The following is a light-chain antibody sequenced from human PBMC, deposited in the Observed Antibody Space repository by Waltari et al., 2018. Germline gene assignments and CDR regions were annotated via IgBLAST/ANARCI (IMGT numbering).Light chain of an antibody. J-gene: IGLJ1*01. V-gene: IGLV2-14*01. CDR2: EVP. CDR3: CSYTTTTTLV. Sequence: QSAPTQPASVSASPGQSITISCTGTRNDVGSYSYVSWYRQYPGKAPELLIYEVPHRPSGVSDRVSGSRSGSTASLTISGLQTEDEANYFCCSYTTTTTLVFGTGTKVIVL. CDR1: RNDVGSYSY.